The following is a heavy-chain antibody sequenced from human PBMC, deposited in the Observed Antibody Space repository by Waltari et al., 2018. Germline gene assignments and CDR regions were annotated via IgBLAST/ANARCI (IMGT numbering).Heavy chain of an antibody. CDR1: GYSFTSRW. CDR3: ARGAPPDY. D-gene: IGHD6-6*01. CDR2: IYPGDCDT. V-gene: IGHV5-51*01. Sequence: EVQLVQSGPEVKKPGESLKISCQGSGYSFTSRWIGWVRQMPGKGLEWMGIIYPGDCDTRYNPSFQGQVTISADKSISTAYLQWSSLKASDTGIYYCARGAPPDYWGQGTLVTVSS. J-gene: IGHJ4*02.